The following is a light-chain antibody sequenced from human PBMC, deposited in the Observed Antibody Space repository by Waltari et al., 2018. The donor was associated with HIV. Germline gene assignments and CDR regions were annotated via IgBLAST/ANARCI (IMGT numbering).Light chain of an antibody. Sequence: SYVLTRAPSVSVAPGQTARVTCGGNNIGDKNVHWYQQKPGQAPVSVVYDGSDRPSGIPERFSGSNAGNTATLTINRVEAGDEADYYCQVWDSSSDHAIFGGGTKLTVL. J-gene: IGLJ2*01. CDR3: QVWDSSSDHAI. V-gene: IGLV3-21*02. CDR1: NIGDKN. CDR2: DGS.